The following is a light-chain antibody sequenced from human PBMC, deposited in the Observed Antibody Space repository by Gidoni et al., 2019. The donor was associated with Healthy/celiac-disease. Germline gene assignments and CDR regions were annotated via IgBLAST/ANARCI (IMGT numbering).Light chain of an antibody. Sequence: SYELTPQPSVSVSPGQTASITCSGDKLGDKYACWYQQKPGQSPVLVIYQDSKRPSGIPERFSGSNSGNTATLTISGTHAMDEADYYCQAWDSSVVFGGGTKLTVL. CDR1: KLGDKY. CDR2: QDS. V-gene: IGLV3-1*01. CDR3: QAWDSSVV. J-gene: IGLJ2*01.